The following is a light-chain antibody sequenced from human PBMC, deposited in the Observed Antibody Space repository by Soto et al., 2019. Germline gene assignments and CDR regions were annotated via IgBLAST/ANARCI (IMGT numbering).Light chain of an antibody. V-gene: IGLV3-9*01. CDR2: RNS. CDR3: QVWDSSTAWL. J-gene: IGLJ3*02. Sequence: SYELTQPLSVSVALGQTARITCGGDNIGSKNVHWYQHRPGQAPVLVIYRNSNRPSGIPERFSGSNSGNTATLTISRAQDGDEADYYCQVWDSSTAWLFGGGTKLTVL. CDR1: NIGSKN.